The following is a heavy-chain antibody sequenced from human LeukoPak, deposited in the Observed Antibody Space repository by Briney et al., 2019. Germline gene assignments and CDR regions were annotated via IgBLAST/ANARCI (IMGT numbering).Heavy chain of an antibody. CDR1: GGSISSSGYY. V-gene: IGHV4-39*01. J-gene: IGHJ4*02. CDR2: ICSRGST. CDR3: ARMMSTPVTYFDY. D-gene: IGHD4-17*01. Sequence: RPSETLSLTCTVAGGSISSSGYYWGWIPQPPGNGLVGSGSICSRGSTDYDASLKSRITISVDTSKNQFSLQLSSVTPADTAVYYCARMMSTPVTYFDYWSQRTLVTVSS.